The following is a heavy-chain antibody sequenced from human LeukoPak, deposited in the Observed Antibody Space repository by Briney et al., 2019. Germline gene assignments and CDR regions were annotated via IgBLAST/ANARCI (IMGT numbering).Heavy chain of an antibody. CDR1: GFTFSNAW. V-gene: IGHV3-15*01. CDR3: TTDRVTVTTTSMA. Sequence: GGSLRLSCAASGFTFSNAWMSWVRQAPGKGLEWVGRIKSKTDGGTTDYAAPVKGRFTISRDDSKNTLYLQMNSLKTEDTAVYYCTTDRVTVTTTSMAWGQGTLVTVSS. D-gene: IGHD4-17*01. J-gene: IGHJ5*02. CDR2: IKSKTDGGTT.